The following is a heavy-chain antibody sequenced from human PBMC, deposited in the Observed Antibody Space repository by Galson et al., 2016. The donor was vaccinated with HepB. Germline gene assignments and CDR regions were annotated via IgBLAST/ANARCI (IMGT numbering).Heavy chain of an antibody. V-gene: IGHV3-30*03. CDR3: ARDQRHLGWWYSSSWGDY. CDR1: GFAFRTYS. CDR2: ISYDGSNK. D-gene: IGHD6-13*01. J-gene: IGHJ4*02. Sequence: SLRLSCAASGFAFRTYSMNWVRQTPGKGLEWVAIISYDGSNKYYADSVKGRFTISRDNSKNTLYLQMNSLRAEDTAVYYCARDQRHLGWWYSSSWGDYWGQGTLVTVSS.